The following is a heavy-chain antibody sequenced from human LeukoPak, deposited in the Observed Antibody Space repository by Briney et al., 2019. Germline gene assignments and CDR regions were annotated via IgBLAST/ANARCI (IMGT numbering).Heavy chain of an antibody. Sequence: ASVKVSCKASGGTFSSYAISWVRQAPGQGLEWMGGIIPIFGTANYAQKFQGRVTITTDESTSTAYMELSSLRSEDTAVYYCASVGSSWYSDAFDIWGQGTMVTVSS. J-gene: IGHJ3*02. CDR3: ASVGSSWYSDAFDI. V-gene: IGHV1-69*05. D-gene: IGHD6-13*01. CDR1: GGTFSSYA. CDR2: IIPIFGTA.